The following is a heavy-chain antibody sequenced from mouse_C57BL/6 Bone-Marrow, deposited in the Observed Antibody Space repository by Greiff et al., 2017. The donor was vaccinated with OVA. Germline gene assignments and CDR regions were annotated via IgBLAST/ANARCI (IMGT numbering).Heavy chain of an antibody. Sequence: VQLQQSGPELVKPGASVKMSRKASGYTFTSYVMHWVKQKPGQGLEWIGYIYPYNDGTKYNEKFKGKATLTSDKSSSTAYMELSSLTSEDSAVYYCAPIYYDYEGVFDYWGQGTTLTVSS. V-gene: IGHV1-14*01. CDR3: APIYYDYEGVFDY. CDR1: GYTFTSYV. CDR2: IYPYNDGT. D-gene: IGHD2-4*01. J-gene: IGHJ2*01.